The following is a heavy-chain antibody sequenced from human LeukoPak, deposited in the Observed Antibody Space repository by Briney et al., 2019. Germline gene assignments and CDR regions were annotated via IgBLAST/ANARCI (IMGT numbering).Heavy chain of an antibody. D-gene: IGHD4-17*01. CDR3: ARASPYGDYVNAFDI. J-gene: IGHJ3*02. CDR1: GGSLSSYY. CDR2: IYYSGST. Sequence: SETLSLTCIVSGGSLSSYYWSWIRPPPGKGLEWMGYIYYSGSTNYNPSLKSRVTISVDTSKNQFSLKLTSVTAADTAVYYCARASPYGDYVNAFDIWGQGTMVTVSS. V-gene: IGHV4-59*01.